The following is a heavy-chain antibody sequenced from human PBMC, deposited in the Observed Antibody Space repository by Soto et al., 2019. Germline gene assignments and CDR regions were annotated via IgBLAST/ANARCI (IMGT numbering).Heavy chain of an antibody. Sequence: QVQLQESGPGLVKPSQTLSLTCTVSGGSISSGGYHWSWIRQHPGQGLEWIGYISYRGRNYYNPSLKSRVTISVDTSKNQFSLKLSSVTPADTAVYYCARLRSSPSYSFDYWGQGALVAVSA. CDR1: GGSISSGGYH. D-gene: IGHD3-16*01. V-gene: IGHV4-31*03. J-gene: IGHJ4*02. CDR3: ARLRSSPSYSFDY. CDR2: ISYRGRN.